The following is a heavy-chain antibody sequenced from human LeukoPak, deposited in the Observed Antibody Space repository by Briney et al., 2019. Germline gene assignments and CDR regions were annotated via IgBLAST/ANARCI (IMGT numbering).Heavy chain of an antibody. Sequence: ASVTVSCKASGYTFTSYYLHWVRQAPGQGLEWMGIINPSGGNTNYAQKSQDRVTMTRDTSKSTVYMQLSRLRSEVTPVYYCVIDEIFSLDYWGQGTLVTVSS. CDR3: VIDEIFSLDY. CDR1: GYTFTSYY. J-gene: IGHJ4*02. CDR2: INPSGGNT. D-gene: IGHD2-15*01. V-gene: IGHV1-46*01.